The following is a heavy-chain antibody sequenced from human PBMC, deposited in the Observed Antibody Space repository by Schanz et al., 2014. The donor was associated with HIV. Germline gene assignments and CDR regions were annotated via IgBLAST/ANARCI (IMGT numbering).Heavy chain of an antibody. V-gene: IGHV3-30*19. J-gene: IGHJ6*02. CDR2: ISYDGTKK. CDR1: GFTFSSYG. D-gene: IGHD3-22*01. CDR3: AKDGNLYDSRYRGKGNYYHYYGMAV. Sequence: VQLLESGGGLEQPGGSLRLSCAVSGFTFSSYGMHWVRQAPGKGLEWVAVISYDGTKKHYADSVKGRFTISRDNSKNTLYLQVKRLRTEDTAVYFCAKDGNLYDSRYRGKGNYYHYYGMAVWGQGTTVTVS.